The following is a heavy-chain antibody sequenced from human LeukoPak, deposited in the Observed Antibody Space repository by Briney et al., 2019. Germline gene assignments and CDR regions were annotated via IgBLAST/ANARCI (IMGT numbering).Heavy chain of an antibody. V-gene: IGHV4-34*01. J-gene: IGHJ4*02. CDR3: ARGLPDSYGQGYYFDY. Sequence: GSLRLSCAASGFTFSSYAMSWVRQPPGKGLEWIGEINHSGSTNYNPSLKSRVTISVDTSKNQFSLKLSSVTAADTAVYYCARGLPDSYGQGYYFDYWGQGTLVTVSS. D-gene: IGHD5-18*01. CDR1: GFTFSSYA. CDR2: INHSGST.